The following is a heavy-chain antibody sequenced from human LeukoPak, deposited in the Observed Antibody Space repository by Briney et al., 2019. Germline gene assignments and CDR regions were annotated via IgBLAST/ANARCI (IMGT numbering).Heavy chain of an antibody. CDR3: ARELRSGFDY. CDR1: GYSISSGYY. D-gene: IGHD2-21*02. Sequence: SETLSLTCTVSGYSISSGYYWGWIRQPPGTGLEWIGSIYHSGSTYYNPSLKSRVTISVDTSKNQFSLKLSSVTAADTAVYYCARELRSGFDYWGQGTLVTVSS. J-gene: IGHJ4*02. V-gene: IGHV4-38-2*02. CDR2: IYHSGST.